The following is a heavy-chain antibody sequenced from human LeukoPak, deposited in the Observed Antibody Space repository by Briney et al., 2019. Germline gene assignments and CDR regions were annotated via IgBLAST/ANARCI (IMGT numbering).Heavy chain of an antibody. CDR2: IYYSGST. D-gene: IGHD6-13*01. V-gene: IGHV4-39*07. CDR3: ARGGYSRSDAFDI. Sequence: SETLSLTCSASGGSIGSITYYWGWIRQPPGKGLEWIGSIYYSGSTYYNPSLKSRVTISVDTSKNQFSLKLSSVTAADTAVYYCARGGYSRSDAFDIWGQGTMVTVSS. CDR1: GGSIGSITYY. J-gene: IGHJ3*02.